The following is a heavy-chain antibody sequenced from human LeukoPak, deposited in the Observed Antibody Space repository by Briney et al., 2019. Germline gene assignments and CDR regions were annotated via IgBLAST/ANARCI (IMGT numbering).Heavy chain of an antibody. J-gene: IGHJ4*02. D-gene: IGHD5-24*01. CDR3: AKNRDGIYYNYLDY. Sequence: GRSLRLSCAASGFTFSSYGMHWVRQAPGKGLEWVAVIWYDGSNKYYADSVKGRFTISRDNSKNTLYLQMNSLRAEDTAVYCCAKNRDGIYYNYLDYWGQGTLVTVSS. V-gene: IGHV3-33*06. CDR2: IWYDGSNK. CDR1: GFTFSSYG.